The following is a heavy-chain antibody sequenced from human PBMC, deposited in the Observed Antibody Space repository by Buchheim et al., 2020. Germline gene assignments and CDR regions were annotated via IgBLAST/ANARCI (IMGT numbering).Heavy chain of an antibody. V-gene: IGHV1-46*01. Sequence: QVQLVQSGAEVKKPGASVKVSCKASGYTFTSYYMHWVRQAPGQGLEWMGIINPSGGSTSYAQQFQGRVTMTRDTSTSTVYMELSSLRSEDTAVYYCARDSHNHPGGYYYYYMDVWGKGTT. CDR1: GYTFTSYY. J-gene: IGHJ6*03. CDR3: ARDSHNHPGGYYYYYMDV. D-gene: IGHD1-14*01. CDR2: INPSGGST.